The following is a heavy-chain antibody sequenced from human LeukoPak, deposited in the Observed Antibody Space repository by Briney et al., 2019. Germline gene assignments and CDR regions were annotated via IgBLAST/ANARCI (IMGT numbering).Heavy chain of an antibody. J-gene: IGHJ5*02. D-gene: IGHD6-19*01. CDR1: GFTFSSYA. CDR2: ISYDGSNK. Sequence: GGSLRLSCAASGFTFSSYAMHWVRQAPGKGLEWVAVISYDGSNKYYADSVKGRFTISRDNSKNTLYLQMNSLRSEDTAVYYCARDRRPYSSGWYLDPGVFGLAPWGQGTLVTVSS. CDR3: ARDRRPYSSGWYLDPGVFGLAP. V-gene: IGHV3-30-3*01.